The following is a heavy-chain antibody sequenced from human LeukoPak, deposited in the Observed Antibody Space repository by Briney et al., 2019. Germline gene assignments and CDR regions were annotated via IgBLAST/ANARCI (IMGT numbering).Heavy chain of an antibody. CDR3: ASPLMATTDLNFDL. V-gene: IGHV1-69*05. Sequence: GSSVKVSCKASGGTFSSYAISWVRQAPGQGLEWMGRIIPIFGTANYAQKFQGRVTITTDESTSTAYMELSSLRSEDTAVYYCASPLMATTDLNFDLWGRGTLVTVSS. CDR2: IIPIFGTA. J-gene: IGHJ2*01. CDR1: GGTFSSYA. D-gene: IGHD5-24*01.